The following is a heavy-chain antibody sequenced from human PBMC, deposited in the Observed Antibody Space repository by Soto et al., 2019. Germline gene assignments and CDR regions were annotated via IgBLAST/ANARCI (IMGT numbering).Heavy chain of an antibody. D-gene: IGHD6-6*01. Sequence: QVQLQESGPGLVKPSQTLSLTCTVSGGSIIRDDYYWTWIRQPPGKGLEGIGYIYYSGRTKYNPSLESRVTISIDTSKNHFSLKLSSVSAADTAVYYCAGDRSNSPDYFDYWGQGTLVTVSS. CDR2: IYYSGRT. CDR3: AGDRSNSPDYFDY. V-gene: IGHV4-30-4*01. J-gene: IGHJ4*02. CDR1: GGSIIRDDYY.